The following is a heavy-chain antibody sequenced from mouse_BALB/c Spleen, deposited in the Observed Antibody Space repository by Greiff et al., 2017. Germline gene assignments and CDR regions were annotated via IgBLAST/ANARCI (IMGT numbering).Heavy chain of an antibody. D-gene: IGHD1-2*01. J-gene: IGHJ2*01. CDR1: GYTFTSYY. CDR2: INPSNGGT. CDR3: TRYYYGYYFDY. Sequence: QVQLKQPGAELVKPGASVKLSCKASGYTFTSYYMYWVKQRPGQGLEWIGGINPSNGGTNFNEKFKSKATLTVDKSSSTAYMQLSSLTSEDSAVYYCTRYYYGYYFDYWGQGTTLTVSS. V-gene: IGHV1S81*02.